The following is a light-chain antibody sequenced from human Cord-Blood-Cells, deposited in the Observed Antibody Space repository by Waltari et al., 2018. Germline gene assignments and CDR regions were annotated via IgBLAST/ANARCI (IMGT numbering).Light chain of an antibody. CDR1: QRVSSSY. V-gene: IGKV3-20*01. Sequence: EIVLTQSPGTLSLSPGERATLSCRASQRVSSSYLAWYQQKPGQAPRLLIYGASSRATGIPDRFSGSGSGTDFTLPISRLEPEDFAVYYCQQYGSSPRTFGQGTKVEIK. CDR3: QQYGSSPRT. CDR2: GAS. J-gene: IGKJ1*01.